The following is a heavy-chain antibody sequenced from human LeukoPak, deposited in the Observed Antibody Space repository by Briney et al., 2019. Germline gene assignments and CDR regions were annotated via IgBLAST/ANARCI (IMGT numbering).Heavy chain of an antibody. V-gene: IGHV1-8*03. Sequence: ASVKVSCKASGYTFTSHDINWVRQATGQGLEWMGWMNPNSGNTGYAQKFQGRVTITRDTSIGTAYMELGSLRSEDTAVYYCARGYYYDTSDYYRNNWFDPWGQGTLVTVSS. CDR1: GYTFTSHD. J-gene: IGHJ5*02. CDR3: ARGYYYDTSDYYRNNWFDP. D-gene: IGHD3-22*01. CDR2: MNPNSGNT.